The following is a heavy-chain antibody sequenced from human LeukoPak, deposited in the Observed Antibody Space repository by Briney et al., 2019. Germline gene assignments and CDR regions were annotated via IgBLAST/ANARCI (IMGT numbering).Heavy chain of an antibody. CDR2: ISAYNGNT. Sequence: GASVKVSCTSSGYTFTNYDITWVRQAPGQGLEGMGWISAYNGNTNYAQNLQGSVTMTTDTSTSTAYMELRSLRSDDTAVFYCASGGYELDYWGQGTLVTVSS. V-gene: IGHV1-18*01. D-gene: IGHD5-12*01. J-gene: IGHJ4*02. CDR1: GYTFTNYD. CDR3: ASGGYELDY.